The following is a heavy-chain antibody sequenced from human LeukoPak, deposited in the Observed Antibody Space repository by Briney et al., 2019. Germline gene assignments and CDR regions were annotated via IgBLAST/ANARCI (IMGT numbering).Heavy chain of an antibody. Sequence: PGGSLRLSCAASGFTFSSYAMSWVRQAPGKGLEWVSAISGSGGSTYYADSVKGRFTISRDNSKNTLYLQMNSLRAEDTAVYYCARPIMITFGGVIVSGDYWGQGTLVTVSS. J-gene: IGHJ4*02. CDR3: ARPIMITFGGVIVSGDY. V-gene: IGHV3-23*01. CDR1: GFTFSSYA. D-gene: IGHD3-16*02. CDR2: ISGSGGST.